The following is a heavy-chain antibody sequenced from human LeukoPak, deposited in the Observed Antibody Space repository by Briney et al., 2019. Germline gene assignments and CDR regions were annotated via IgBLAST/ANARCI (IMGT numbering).Heavy chain of an antibody. CDR2: IIPIFGTA. V-gene: IGHV1-69*05. D-gene: IGHD3-3*01. Sequence: SVKVSCKASGGTFSSYAISWVQQAPGQGLEWMGGIIPIFGTANYAQKFQGRVTITTDESTSTAYMELSSLRSEDTAVYYCARAGSSDFWSPRYMDVWGKGTTVTVSS. CDR3: ARAGSSDFWSPRYMDV. CDR1: GGTFSSYA. J-gene: IGHJ6*03.